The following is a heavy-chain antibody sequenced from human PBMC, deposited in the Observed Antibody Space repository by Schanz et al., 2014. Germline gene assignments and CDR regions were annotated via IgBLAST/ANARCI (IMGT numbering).Heavy chain of an antibody. J-gene: IGHJ3*02. V-gene: IGHV1-69*04. Sequence: QVQLVQSGAEVKKPGSSVKVSCKASGGTFSSFGINWVRQAPGQGLEWMGRIIPSLGLAKYEQKFQDKVTITADTSTTTAYMELSGLRSEDTAVYYCTRGGYSYALSAFDIWGQGTMVTDSS. CDR2: IIPSLGLA. D-gene: IGHD5-18*01. CDR3: TRGGYSYALSAFDI. CDR1: GGTFSSFG.